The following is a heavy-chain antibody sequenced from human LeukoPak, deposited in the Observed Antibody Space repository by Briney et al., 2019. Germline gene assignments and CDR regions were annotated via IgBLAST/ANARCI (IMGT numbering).Heavy chain of an antibody. J-gene: IGHJ4*02. Sequence: ASVKVSCKVSGYTLTELSMHWVRQAPGKGLEWMGGFDPEDGETIYAQKFQGRVTMTEDTSTDTAYMELSSLRSEDTAVYYCATVGTLVLRYFDWSSPQEYTDYWGQGTLVTVSS. CDR2: FDPEDGET. V-gene: IGHV1-24*01. CDR3: ATVGTLVLRYFDWSSPQEYTDY. CDR1: GYTLTELS. D-gene: IGHD3-9*01.